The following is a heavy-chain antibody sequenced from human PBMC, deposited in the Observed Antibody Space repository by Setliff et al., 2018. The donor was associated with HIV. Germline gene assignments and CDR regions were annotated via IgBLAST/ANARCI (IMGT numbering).Heavy chain of an antibody. V-gene: IGHV4-59*01. CDR3: ARSGYTSGFYWVFGAFGV. CDR2: IQYSDSS. Sequence: PSETLSLTCTVSGGSMSNYSWSWIRQPPGKRLEWIASIQYSDSSHYNPYLQSRVTISVDTSTKQFSLYLSSVNETDTAVYYCARSGYTSGFYWVFGAFGVWGQGKLVTVSS. J-gene: IGHJ3*01. CDR1: GGSMSNYS. D-gene: IGHD3-22*01.